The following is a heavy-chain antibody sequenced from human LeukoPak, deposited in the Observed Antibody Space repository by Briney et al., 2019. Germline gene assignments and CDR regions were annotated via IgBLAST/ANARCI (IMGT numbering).Heavy chain of an antibody. V-gene: IGHV1-2*02. CDR1: GYTFTGYY. Sequence: ASVKVSCKASGYTFTGYYMHWVRQAPGQGLEWMGWINPNSGGTNYAQKFQGRVTMTRDTSISTAYMELSRLRSDDTAVYYCARNVFIAAAGPQGYWGQGTLVTVSS. D-gene: IGHD6-13*01. CDR2: INPNSGGT. CDR3: ARNVFIAAAGPQGY. J-gene: IGHJ4*02.